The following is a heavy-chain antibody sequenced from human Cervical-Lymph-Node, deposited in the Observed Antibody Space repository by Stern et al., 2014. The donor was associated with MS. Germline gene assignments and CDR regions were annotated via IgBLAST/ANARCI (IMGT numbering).Heavy chain of an antibody. V-gene: IGHV3-7*01. CDR2: IKHDGSET. CDR3: ARERGSSYYFDN. CDR1: GFNFRFSW. J-gene: IGHJ4*02. D-gene: IGHD1-26*01. Sequence: EVQLVESGGGLVQPGGSLRLSCAASGFNFRFSWMTWIPQAPGKGLEWVANIKHDGSETYYVDSVKGRFIISRDNAKNLLSLQMDGLRVDDTAVYYCARERGSSYYFDNWGQGNMVTVAS.